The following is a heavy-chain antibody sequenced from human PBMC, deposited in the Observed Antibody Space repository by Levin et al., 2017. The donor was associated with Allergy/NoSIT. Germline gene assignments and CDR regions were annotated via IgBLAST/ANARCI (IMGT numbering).Heavy chain of an antibody. CDR2: ISSSGSTI. D-gene: IGHD6-13*01. CDR3: ARDLAAAAWGYFDY. J-gene: IGHJ4*02. V-gene: IGHV3-48*03. CDR1: GFTFSSYE. Sequence: GGSLRLSCAASGFTFSSYEMNWVRQAPGKGLEWVSYISSSGSTIYYADSVKGRFTISRDNAKNSLYLQMNSLRAEDTAVYYCARDLAAAAWGYFDYWGQGTLVTVSS.